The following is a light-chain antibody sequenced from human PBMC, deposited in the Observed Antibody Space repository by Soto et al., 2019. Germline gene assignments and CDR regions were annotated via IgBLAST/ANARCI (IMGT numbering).Light chain of an antibody. J-gene: IGKJ4*01. CDR2: AAS. CDR3: QQSYSTPRT. V-gene: IGKV1-39*01. Sequence: DIQMTQSPSSLSASVGDRVTITCRASQSIANYLNWYQQKPGKAPKVLIFAASSLQSGVPSRFSGSGSGTDFTLTINSLQPEDFATYYCQQSYSTPRTFGGGTKVEIK. CDR1: QSIANY.